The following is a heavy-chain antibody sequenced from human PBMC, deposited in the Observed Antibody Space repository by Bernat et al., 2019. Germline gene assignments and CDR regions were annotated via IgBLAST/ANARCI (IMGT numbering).Heavy chain of an antibody. Sequence: EVQLVDSGGGLVKPGGSLRLSCAASGFTFSSYSMNWVRQAPGKGLEWVSSISSSSSYIYYADSVKGRFTISRDNAKNSLYLQMNSLRAEDTAVYYCASYSYDYVWGSYPDNWFDPWGQGTLVTVSS. J-gene: IGHJ5*02. CDR3: ASYSYDYVWGSYPDNWFDP. CDR2: ISSSSSYI. CDR1: GFTFSSYS. D-gene: IGHD3-16*02. V-gene: IGHV3-21*01.